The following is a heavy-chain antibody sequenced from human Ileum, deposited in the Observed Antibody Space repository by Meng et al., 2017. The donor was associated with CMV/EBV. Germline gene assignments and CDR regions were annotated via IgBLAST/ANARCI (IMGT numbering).Heavy chain of an antibody. CDR1: GGSISSSIYY. CDR3: TRPDCSTTSCSSQFNYYYGMGV. V-gene: IGHV4-39*01. D-gene: IGHD2-2*01. CDR2: INYSMST. Sequence: SETLSLTCTVSGGSISSSIYYWGWIRQPPGKGLEWIGTINYSMSTYYNPSLKSRVTISVDTSKNQFSLKLSSVTAADTAVYYCTRPDCSTTSCSSQFNYYYGMGVWGQGTTVTVSS. J-gene: IGHJ6*02.